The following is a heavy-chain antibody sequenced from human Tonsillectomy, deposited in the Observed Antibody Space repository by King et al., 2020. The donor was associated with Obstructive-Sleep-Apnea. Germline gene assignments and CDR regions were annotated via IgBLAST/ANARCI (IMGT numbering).Heavy chain of an antibody. D-gene: IGHD2-21*02. CDR3: ARDRPDVSSVVVVTAILDY. CDR2: ISYDGSNK. V-gene: IGHV3-30*04. Sequence: VQLVESGGGVVQPGRSLRLSCAASGFTFSSYAMHWVRQAPGKGLEWVAVISYDGSNKYYADSVKGRFTISRDNSKNTLYLQMNSLRAEDTAVYYCARDRPDVSSVVVVTAILDYWGQGTLVTVSS. J-gene: IGHJ4*02. CDR1: GFTFSSYA.